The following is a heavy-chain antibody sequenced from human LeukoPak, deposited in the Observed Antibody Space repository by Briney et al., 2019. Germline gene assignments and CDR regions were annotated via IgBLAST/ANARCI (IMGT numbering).Heavy chain of an antibody. CDR1: GFTFSSYG. Sequence: GGSLRLSCAASGFTFSSYGMHWVRQAPGKGLEWVAVISYDGSNKYYADSVKGRFTISRDNSKNTLYLRMNSLRAEDTAVYYCAKDYRGSFTDWGQGTLVTVSS. D-gene: IGHD1-26*01. CDR3: AKDYRGSFTD. V-gene: IGHV3-30*18. CDR2: ISYDGSNK. J-gene: IGHJ4*02.